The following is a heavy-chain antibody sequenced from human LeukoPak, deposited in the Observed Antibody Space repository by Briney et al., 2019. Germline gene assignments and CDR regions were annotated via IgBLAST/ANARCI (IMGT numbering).Heavy chain of an antibody. CDR2: VSYDGRIN. Sequence: GGSLRLSCAASGFTFNSHAMHWVRQAPGKGLEWVAFVSYDGRINSYADFVKGRFTISRDNSKNTLFLQMNSLRAEDTAVYYCAKDGGLWVSAHWGDSWGRGTLVTVSS. CDR1: GFTFNSHA. D-gene: IGHD7-27*01. J-gene: IGHJ4*02. V-gene: IGHV3-30*04. CDR3: AKDGGLWVSAHWGDS.